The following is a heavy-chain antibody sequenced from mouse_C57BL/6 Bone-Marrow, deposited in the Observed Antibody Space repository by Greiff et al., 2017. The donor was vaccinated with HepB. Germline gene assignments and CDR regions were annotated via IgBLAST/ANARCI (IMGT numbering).Heavy chain of an antibody. CDR1: GYTFTDYY. CDR2: IYPGSGNT. D-gene: IGHD1-1*01. J-gene: IGHJ2*01. CDR3: ARGSNYGTSFGY. Sequence: QVHVKQSGAELVRPGASVKLSCKASGYTFTDYYINWVKQRPGQGLEWIARIYPGSGNTYYNEKFKGKATLTAEKSSSTAYMQLSSLTSEDSAVYFCARGSNYGTSFGYWGQGTTLTVSS. V-gene: IGHV1-76*01.